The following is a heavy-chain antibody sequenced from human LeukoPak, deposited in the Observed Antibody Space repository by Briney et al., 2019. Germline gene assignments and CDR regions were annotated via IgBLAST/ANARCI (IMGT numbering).Heavy chain of an antibody. V-gene: IGHV3-11*01. CDR2: ISSSGSTI. D-gene: IGHD1-1*01. CDR1: GFTFSDYY. Sequence: GWSLRLSCAASGFTFSDYYMSWIRQAPGKGQEWVSYISSSGSTIYYADSVKGRFTISRDNAKNSLYLQMNSLRAQDTAVYYCARDLGTIVGYNWFDPWGQGTLDTVSS. J-gene: IGHJ5*02. CDR3: ARDLGTIVGYNWFDP.